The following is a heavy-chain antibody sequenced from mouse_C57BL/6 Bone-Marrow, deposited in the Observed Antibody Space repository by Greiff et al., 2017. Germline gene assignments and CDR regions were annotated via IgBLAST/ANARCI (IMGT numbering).Heavy chain of an antibody. Sequence: DVMLVESGGGLVQPKGSLKLSCAASGFSFNTYAMNWVRQAPGKGLEWVARIRSKSNNYATYYADSVKDRFTISRDDSESMLYLQMNNLKTEDTAMYYCVRQGVYGFAWFAYWGQGTLVTVSA. J-gene: IGHJ3*01. CDR1: GFSFNTYA. V-gene: IGHV10-1*01. CDR2: IRSKSNNYAT. D-gene: IGHD2-2*01. CDR3: VRQGVYGFAWFAY.